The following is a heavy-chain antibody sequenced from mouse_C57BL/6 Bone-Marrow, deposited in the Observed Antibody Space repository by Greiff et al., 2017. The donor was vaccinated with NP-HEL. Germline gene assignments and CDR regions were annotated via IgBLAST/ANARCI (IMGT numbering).Heavy chain of an antibody. Sequence: QVHVKQPGAELVKPGASVKLSCKASGYTFTSYWMHWVKQRPGQGLEWIGMIHPNSGSTNYNEKFKSKATLTVDKSSSTAYMQLSSLTSEDSAVYYCASPDGYYPYWYFDVWGTGTTVTVSS. J-gene: IGHJ1*03. D-gene: IGHD2-3*01. CDR2: IHPNSGST. V-gene: IGHV1-64*01. CDR1: GYTFTSYW. CDR3: ASPDGYYPYWYFDV.